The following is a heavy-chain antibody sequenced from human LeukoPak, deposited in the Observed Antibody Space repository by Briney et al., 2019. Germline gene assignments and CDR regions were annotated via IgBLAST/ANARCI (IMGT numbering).Heavy chain of an antibody. Sequence: PSETLSLTCTVSGGSISSHYWSWIRQPPGKGLEWIGYIYYSGSTNYNPSLKSRVTISVDTSKNQFSLKLSSVTAADTAVYYCARVTGGGDFDYWGQGTLVTVSS. V-gene: IGHV4-59*11. J-gene: IGHJ4*02. CDR2: IYYSGST. D-gene: IGHD7-27*01. CDR3: ARVTGGGDFDY. CDR1: GGSISSHY.